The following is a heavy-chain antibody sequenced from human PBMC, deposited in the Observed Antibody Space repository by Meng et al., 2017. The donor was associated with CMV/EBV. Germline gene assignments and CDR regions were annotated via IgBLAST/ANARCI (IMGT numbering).Heavy chain of an antibody. D-gene: IGHD5-12*01. V-gene: IGHV3-11*01. CDR2: ISSSGSSI. CDR1: GFSFSDYY. J-gene: IGHJ4*02. CDR3: ARERDIVPTIRLPSDY. Sequence: GESLKISCAASGFSFSDYYMSWIRQTPGKGLEWVSYISSSGSSIYYADSVKGRFTISRGNAKNSLYLQMNSLRAEDTAVYYCARERDIVPTIRLPSDYWGQGTLVTVSS.